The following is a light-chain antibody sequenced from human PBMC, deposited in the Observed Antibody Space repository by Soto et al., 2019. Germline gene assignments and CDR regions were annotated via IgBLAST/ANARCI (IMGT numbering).Light chain of an antibody. CDR2: KVI. CDR1: RRDVGGYNY. V-gene: IGLV2-14*01. J-gene: IGLJ2*01. Sequence: QSVLTQPASVSGSPGRSITISCTGTRRDVGGYNYVSCYQKHPGKAPKLIIYKVIHRPSGVSIRFYASRLATTASLPISGLQAEEEGASYCQPRISRNNLVFGGGTNVTVL. CDR3: QPRISRNNLV.